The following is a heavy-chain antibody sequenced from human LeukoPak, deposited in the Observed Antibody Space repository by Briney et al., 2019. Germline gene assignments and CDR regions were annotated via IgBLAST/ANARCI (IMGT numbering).Heavy chain of an antibody. CDR2: IWYDGSNK. CDR3: ARDLRECSGGSCYIFDY. D-gene: IGHD2-15*01. CDR1: GFTFSSYG. V-gene: IGHV3-33*01. J-gene: IGHJ4*02. Sequence: GGSLRLSCAASGFTFSSYGMPWVRQAPGKGLEWVAVIWYDGSNKYYADSVKGRFTISRDNSKNTLYLQMNSLRAEDTAVYYCARDLRECSGGSCYIFDYWGQGTLVTVSS.